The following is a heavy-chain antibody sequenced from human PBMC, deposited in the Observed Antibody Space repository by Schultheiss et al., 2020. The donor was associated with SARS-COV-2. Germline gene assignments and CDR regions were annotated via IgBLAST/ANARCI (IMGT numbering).Heavy chain of an antibody. CDR2: INHSGST. CDR1: GGSFRGYY. CDR3: ARVVGGPTFEAFFGMDV. Sequence: SETLSLTCAVYGGSFRGYYWNWIRQPPGKGLEWIGEINHSGSTNYNPSLKSRVTISVDTSKTQFSLNLRSVTAADTAVYYCARVVGGPTFEAFFGMDVWGQGTTVTVSS. D-gene: IGHD1-26*01. J-gene: IGHJ6*02. V-gene: IGHV4-34*01.